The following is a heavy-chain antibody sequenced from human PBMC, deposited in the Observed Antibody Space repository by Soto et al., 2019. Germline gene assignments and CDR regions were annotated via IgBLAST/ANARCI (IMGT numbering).Heavy chain of an antibody. Sequence: EVQLLESGGGLVQPGGSLRLSCAASGFTFSSYAMTWVRQAPGKGLEWVSSISGSGGSAYYADSVKGRFTISRDNSKNTLDLHINSLRAEDTAVYYCANLAGGWDEAFGIWGHGTMVTVSS. CDR2: ISGSGGSA. CDR1: GFTFSSYA. V-gene: IGHV3-23*01. J-gene: IGHJ3*02. CDR3: ANLAGGWDEAFGI. D-gene: IGHD6-19*01.